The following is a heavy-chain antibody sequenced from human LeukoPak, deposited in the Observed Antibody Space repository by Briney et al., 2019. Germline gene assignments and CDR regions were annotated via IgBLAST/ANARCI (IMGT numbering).Heavy chain of an antibody. Sequence: SVKVSCKASGGTFSSYAISWVRQAPGQGREWMGGIIPIFGTANYAQKFQGRVTITTDESTSTAYMELSSLRSEDTAVYYCAKIEQQLVPGLGWFDPWGQGTLVTVSS. J-gene: IGHJ5*02. CDR1: GGTFSSYA. CDR2: IIPIFGTA. D-gene: IGHD6-13*01. V-gene: IGHV1-69*05. CDR3: AKIEQQLVPGLGWFDP.